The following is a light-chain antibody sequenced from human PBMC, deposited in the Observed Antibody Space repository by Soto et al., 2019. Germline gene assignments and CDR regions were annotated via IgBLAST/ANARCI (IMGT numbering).Light chain of an antibody. J-gene: IGKJ1*01. CDR1: QSVSNSY. V-gene: IGKV3-20*01. CDR2: GAS. CDR3: QQYGSSPGT. Sequence: EIVLTQSPGTLSLSPGERATLSCRASQSVSNSYLAWYQQKPGQAPRLLIYGASSRATGIPDRFSGSGSGQDFPLTISRLEPKDFAVYYCQQYGSSPGTFGQGTKVEIK.